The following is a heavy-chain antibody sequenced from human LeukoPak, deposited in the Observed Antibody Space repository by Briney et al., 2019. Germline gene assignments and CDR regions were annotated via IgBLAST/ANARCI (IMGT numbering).Heavy chain of an antibody. CDR2: INHSGST. D-gene: IGHD6-13*01. CDR1: GGSFSGYY. Sequence: SENLSLTCAVYGGSFSGYYWSWIRQPPGKGLEWIGEINHSGSTNYNPSLKSRASISVDTSRNQFSLKLTSVTDADTAVYYCASDENNISWFFYWGQGALVTVSS. CDR3: ASDENNISWFFY. V-gene: IGHV4-34*01. J-gene: IGHJ4*02.